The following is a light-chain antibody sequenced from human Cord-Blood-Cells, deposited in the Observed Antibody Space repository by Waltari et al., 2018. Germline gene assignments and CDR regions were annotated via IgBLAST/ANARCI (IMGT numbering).Light chain of an antibody. J-gene: IGKJ1*01. V-gene: IGKV2-28*01. CDR2: LGS. CDR3: MQALQTPAT. Sequence: DIVMTQSPLSLPVTPGEPASISCRSSQSLLHSNGYNYLDWYLQKPGQSPQLLIYLGSNRASGVPDRFSGSGSGTDFTQKISRVEAEDVGVYYCMQALQTPATFGQGTKVEIK. CDR1: QSLLHSNGYNY.